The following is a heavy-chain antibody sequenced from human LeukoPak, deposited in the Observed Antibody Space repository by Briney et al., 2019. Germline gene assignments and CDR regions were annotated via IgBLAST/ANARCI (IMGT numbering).Heavy chain of an antibody. CDR1: GFTFNSYA. CDR3: ATGLYGDFSN. D-gene: IGHD4-17*01. V-gene: IGHV3-23*01. Sequence: GGSLRLSCAASGFTFNSYAMSWVRQAPGKGLEWVSAISSSGGSTYYADSVKGRFTVSRDNFKNTLYLQMNSLRAEDTAVYYCATGLYGDFSNWGQGTLVTVSS. J-gene: IGHJ4*02. CDR2: ISSSGGST.